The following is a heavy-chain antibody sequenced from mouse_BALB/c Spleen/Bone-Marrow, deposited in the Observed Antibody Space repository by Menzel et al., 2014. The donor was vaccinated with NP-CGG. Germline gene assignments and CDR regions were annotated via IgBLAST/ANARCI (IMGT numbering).Heavy chain of an antibody. CDR3: TSWDY. CDR1: GYTFTSNW. V-gene: IGHV1S22*01. CDR2: IYPGSGST. J-gene: IGHJ2*01. Sequence: LQQSGSELVRPGASVKLSCKASGYTFTSNWMHWVKQRHGQGLEWIGNIYPGSGSTNYDEKFKSRGTLTVDTSSSTAYMHLSSLTSEDSAVYYCTSWDYWGQGTTLTVSS.